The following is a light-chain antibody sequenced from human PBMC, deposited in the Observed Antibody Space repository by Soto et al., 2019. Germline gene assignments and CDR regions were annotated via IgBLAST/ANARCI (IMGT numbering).Light chain of an antibody. Sequence: SVLTQPPSVSGAPGQRVTISCTGSSSNIGAGYDVHWYQQLPGTAPKLLIYGNSNRPSGVPDRFSGSKSGTSASLAITGLQAEDEADYYCQSSDSSLNVFGTGTKVT. V-gene: IGLV1-40*01. J-gene: IGLJ1*01. CDR2: GNS. CDR1: SSNIGAGYD. CDR3: QSSDSSLNV.